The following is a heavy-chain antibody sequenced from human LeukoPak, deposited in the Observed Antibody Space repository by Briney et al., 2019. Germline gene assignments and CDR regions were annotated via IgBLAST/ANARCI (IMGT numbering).Heavy chain of an antibody. V-gene: IGHV4-34*01. CDR2: INHSGST. CDR3: ARGGRRQQLVRRFDP. CDR1: GGSFSGYY. Sequence: SETLSLTCAVHGGSFSGYYWSWIRQPPGKGLEWIGEINHSGSTNYNPSLKSRVTISVDTSKNQFSLKLSSVTAVDTAVYYCARGGRRQQLVRRFDPWGQGTLVTVSS. D-gene: IGHD6-13*01. J-gene: IGHJ5*02.